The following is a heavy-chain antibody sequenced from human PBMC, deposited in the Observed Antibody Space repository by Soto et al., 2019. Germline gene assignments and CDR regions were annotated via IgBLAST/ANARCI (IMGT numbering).Heavy chain of an antibody. CDR2: IYYSGST. J-gene: IGHJ4*02. D-gene: IGHD3-22*01. V-gene: IGHV4-30-4*01. Sequence: PSETLSLTCTFSGGSISSGDYYWSWIRQPPGKGLEWIGYIYYSGSTYYNPSLKSRVTISVDASKNQFSLKLSSVTAADTAVYYCARDRDSSGFLFDYWGQGTLVTVSS. CDR1: GGSISSGDYY. CDR3: ARDRDSSGFLFDY.